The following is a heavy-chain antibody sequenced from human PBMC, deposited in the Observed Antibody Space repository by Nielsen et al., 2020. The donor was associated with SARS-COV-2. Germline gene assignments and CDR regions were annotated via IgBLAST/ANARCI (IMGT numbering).Heavy chain of an antibody. J-gene: IGHJ2*01. Sequence: GGSLRLSCAASGFTFSSYSMNWVRQAPGKGLEWVSYISSSSSTIYYADSVKGRFTISRGNAKNSLYLQMNSLRAEDTAVYYCARAGAATGTRWYFDLWGRGTLVTVSS. CDR1: GFTFSSYS. V-gene: IGHV3-48*01. D-gene: IGHD1-1*01. CDR3: ARAGAATGTRWYFDL. CDR2: ISSSSSTI.